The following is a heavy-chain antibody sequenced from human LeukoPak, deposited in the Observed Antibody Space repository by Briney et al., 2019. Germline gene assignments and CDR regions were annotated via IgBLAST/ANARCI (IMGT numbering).Heavy chain of an antibody. D-gene: IGHD6-13*01. CDR2: ISSTTTYI. J-gene: IGHJ4*02. V-gene: IGHV3-21*01. CDR1: GFTFSSYS. Sequence: GGSLRLSCAASGFTFSSYSMTWVRQAPGKGLEWVSSISSTTTYIYYANSVKGRFTISRDNAQSSLYLQMSSLRAEDAAVYYCARTSSWYYFDYWGQGTLVTVSS. CDR3: ARTSSWYYFDY.